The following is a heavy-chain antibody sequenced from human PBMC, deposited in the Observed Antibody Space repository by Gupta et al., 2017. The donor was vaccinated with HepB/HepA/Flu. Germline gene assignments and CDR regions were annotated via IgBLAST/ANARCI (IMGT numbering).Heavy chain of an antibody. J-gene: IGHJ3*02. D-gene: IGHD5-18*01. Sequence: QLQLQESGPRLVKPSETLSLTCTVSGDSISSSTYYWDWIRQPPGKGLEWIGNIYSAGKTYYSPSLRRRVTILVDTSKNQFSLKLSSVTAADTAVYYCARHSPGSIYGAGILRDGFDIWGQGTTVTVSS. V-gene: IGHV4-39*01. CDR3: ARHSPGSIYGAGILRDGFDI. CDR2: IYSAGKT. CDR1: GDSISSSTYY.